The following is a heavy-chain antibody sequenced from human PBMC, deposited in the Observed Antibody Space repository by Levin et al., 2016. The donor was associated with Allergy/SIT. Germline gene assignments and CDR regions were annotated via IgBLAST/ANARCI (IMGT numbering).Heavy chain of an antibody. Sequence: GESLKISCAASGFTFSSYSMNWVRQAPGKGLEWVSYISSSSSTIYYADSVKGRFTISRDNAKNSLYLQMNSLRDEDTAVYYCARDLDSSGWVIAFDIWGQGTMVTVSS. V-gene: IGHV3-48*02. D-gene: IGHD6-19*01. CDR3: ARDLDSSGWVIAFDI. CDR1: GFTFSSYS. J-gene: IGHJ3*02. CDR2: ISSSSSTI.